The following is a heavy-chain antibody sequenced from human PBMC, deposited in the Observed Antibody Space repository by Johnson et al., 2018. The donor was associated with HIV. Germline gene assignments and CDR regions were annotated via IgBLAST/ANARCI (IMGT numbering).Heavy chain of an antibody. CDR1: GFTFSTYD. V-gene: IGHV3-33*06. D-gene: IGHD2-21*02. CDR3: AKDWDVVVTADDAFDI. Sequence: QVQLVESGGGVVQPGRSLRLSCAASGFTFSTYDMHWVRQAPGKGLEWVAVIWYDGSNKYYADSVKGRLTIYRDNSKNTLYLQMNSLRAEDTAVYYCAKDWDVVVTADDAFDIWGQGTMVTVSS. CDR2: IWYDGSNK. J-gene: IGHJ3*02.